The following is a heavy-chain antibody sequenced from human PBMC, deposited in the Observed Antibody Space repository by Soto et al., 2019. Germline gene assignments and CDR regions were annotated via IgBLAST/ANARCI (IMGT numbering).Heavy chain of an antibody. V-gene: IGHV5-51*01. Sequence: GESLKISCKGSGYSFVSYWIAWVRQRPGKGLEWMGIIYPGDSDSTYSPSFQGQVTLSVDKSINTVFLQWSSLEASDTAMYYCARTDGYEIEYWGQGTQVTVSS. CDR2: IYPGDSDS. CDR1: GYSFVSYW. J-gene: IGHJ4*02. D-gene: IGHD5-12*01. CDR3: ARTDGYEIEY.